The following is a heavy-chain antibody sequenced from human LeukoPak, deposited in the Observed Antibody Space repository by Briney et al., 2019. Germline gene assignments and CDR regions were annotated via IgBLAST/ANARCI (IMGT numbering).Heavy chain of an antibody. CDR2: FDPEDGET. CDR1: GYTLTELS. J-gene: IGHJ4*02. CDR3: ATDPVGATERLN. D-gene: IGHD1-26*01. V-gene: IGHV1-24*01. Sequence: ASVKVSCKVSGYTLTELSMHWVRQAPGKGLEWMGGFDPEDGETIYARKFQGRVTMTEDTSTDTAYMELSSLRSEDTAVYYCATDPVGATERLNWGQGTLVTVSS.